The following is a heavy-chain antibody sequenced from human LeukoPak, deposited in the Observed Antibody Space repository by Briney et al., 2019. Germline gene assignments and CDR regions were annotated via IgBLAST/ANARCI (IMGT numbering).Heavy chain of an antibody. V-gene: IGHV3-21*01. J-gene: IGHJ4*02. CDR3: ARDLYSSGWYPLRVDY. CDR2: ISSSSSYI. D-gene: IGHD6-19*01. Sequence: PGGSLRLSCAASGFTFSSYSMNWVRQAPGKGLEWVSSISSSSSYIYYADSVKGRFTISRDNAKNSLYLQTNSLRAEDTAVYYCARDLYSSGWYPLRVDYWGQGTLVTVSS. CDR1: GFTFSSYS.